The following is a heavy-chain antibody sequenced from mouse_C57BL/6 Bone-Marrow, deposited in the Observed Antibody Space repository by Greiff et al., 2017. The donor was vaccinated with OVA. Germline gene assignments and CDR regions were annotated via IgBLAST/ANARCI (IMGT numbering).Heavy chain of an antibody. J-gene: IGHJ3*01. CDR3: ARLGYYYGSSLFAY. V-gene: IGHV5-12*01. CDR2: ISNGGGSP. CDR1: GFTFSDYY. D-gene: IGHD1-1*01. Sequence: EVHLVESGGGLVQPGGSLKLSCAASGFTFSDYYMYWVRQTPEKRLEWVAYISNGGGSPYYPDTVKGRFTISRDNAKNTLYLQMSRLKSEDTAMYYCARLGYYYGSSLFAYWGQGTLVTVSA.